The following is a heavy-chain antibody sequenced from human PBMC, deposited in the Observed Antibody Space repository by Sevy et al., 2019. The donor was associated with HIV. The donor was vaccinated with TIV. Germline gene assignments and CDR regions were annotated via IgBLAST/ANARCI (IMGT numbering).Heavy chain of an antibody. V-gene: IGHV3-15*01. CDR1: GFTFSNAW. Sequence: GGSLRLSCAASGFTFSNAWMSWVRQAPGKGLEWVGRIKSKTDGGTTDYTAPVKGRFTISKDDSKNTLYLQMNSLKTEDTAVYYCTTDPYIWNYGDSYWGQGTLVTVSS. J-gene: IGHJ4*02. CDR2: IKSKTDGGTT. D-gene: IGHD1-7*01. CDR3: TTDPYIWNYGDSY.